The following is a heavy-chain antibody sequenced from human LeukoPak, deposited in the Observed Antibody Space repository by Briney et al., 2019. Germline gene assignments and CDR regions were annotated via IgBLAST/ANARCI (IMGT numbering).Heavy chain of an antibody. D-gene: IGHD3-22*01. CDR3: AKDRGSGYRYYFDY. V-gene: IGHV3-23*01. CDR1: GFTFSSYT. J-gene: IGHJ4*02. Sequence: PGGSLRLSCAASGFTFSSYTMNWVRQAPGRGLEWVSAFSAGGGGTYYADSVKGRFIISRDNSKSTLYLQMNSLRAENTAVYYCAKDRGSGYRYYFDYWGQGTLVTVSS. CDR2: FSAGGGGT.